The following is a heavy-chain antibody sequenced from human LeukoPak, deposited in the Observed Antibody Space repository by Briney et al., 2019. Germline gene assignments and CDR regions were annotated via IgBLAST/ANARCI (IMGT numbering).Heavy chain of an antibody. Sequence: GGSLRLSCAASGFTFSSYAMSWVRQAPGKGLEWVSAISGSGGSTYYADSVKGRFTISRDNSKNTLYLQMNSLRAEDTAVYYCAKDKDARVVESYFDYWGQGTLVTVSS. CDR1: GFTFSSYA. V-gene: IGHV3-23*01. CDR3: AKDKDARVVESYFDY. D-gene: IGHD2-15*01. CDR2: ISGSGGST. J-gene: IGHJ4*02.